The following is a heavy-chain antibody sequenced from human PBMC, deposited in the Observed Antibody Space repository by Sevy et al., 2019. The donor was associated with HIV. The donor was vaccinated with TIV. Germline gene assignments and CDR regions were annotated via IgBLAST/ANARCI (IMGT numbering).Heavy chain of an antibody. Sequence: ASVKVSCKASGYTFTSYDINWVRQAPGQGLEWMGWMNPNSGNTGYAQKFQGRVTMTRNTSISTAYMELSSLRSEDTAVYYCARGPGIAAAGPGGDYYYGMDVWGQGTTVTVSS. V-gene: IGHV1-8*01. D-gene: IGHD6-13*01. CDR3: ARGPGIAAAGPGGDYYYGMDV. J-gene: IGHJ6*02. CDR2: MNPNSGNT. CDR1: GYTFTSYD.